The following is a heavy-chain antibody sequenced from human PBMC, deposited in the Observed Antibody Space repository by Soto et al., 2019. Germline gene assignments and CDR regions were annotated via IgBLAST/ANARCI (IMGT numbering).Heavy chain of an antibody. D-gene: IGHD3-3*01. CDR1: GGSFSGYY. CDR3: ARGFTYYDFWIGHQRKGQATVFDP. V-gene: IGHV4-34*01. J-gene: IGHJ5*02. CDR2: INHSGST. Sequence: PSETLSLTCAVYGGSFSGYYWSWIRQPPGKGLEWIGEINHSGSTNYNPSLKSRVTISVDTSKNQFSLKLSSVTAADTAVYYCARGFTYYDFWIGHQRKGQATVFDPWGPGILVTVSS.